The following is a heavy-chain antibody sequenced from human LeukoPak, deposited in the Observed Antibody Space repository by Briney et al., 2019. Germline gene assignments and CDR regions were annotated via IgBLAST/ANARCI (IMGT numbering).Heavy chain of an antibody. Sequence: GGSLRLSCAASGFTFSSYWMHWVRQAPGKGLVWVSRINSDGSSTSYADSVKGRFTISRDNAKNTLYLQMNSLRAEDTAVYYCARGGELGPHDAFDIWGQGTMVTVSS. CDR2: INSDGSST. CDR3: ARGGELGPHDAFDI. V-gene: IGHV3-74*01. CDR1: GFTFSSYW. J-gene: IGHJ3*02. D-gene: IGHD1-26*01.